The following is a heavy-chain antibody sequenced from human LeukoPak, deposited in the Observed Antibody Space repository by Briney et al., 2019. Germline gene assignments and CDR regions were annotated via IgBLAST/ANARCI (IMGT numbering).Heavy chain of an antibody. CDR3: ARVNYYDSFGAFDI. CDR1: GGSISSGGYS. D-gene: IGHD3-22*01. J-gene: IGHJ3*02. Sequence: SETLSLTCAVSGGSISSGGYSWSWIRQPPGKGLEWIGYIYHSGSTYYNPSLKSRVTISVDRSKNQFSLKLSSVTAADTAVYYCARVNYYDSFGAFDIWGQGTMVTVSS. CDR2: IYHSGST. V-gene: IGHV4-30-2*01.